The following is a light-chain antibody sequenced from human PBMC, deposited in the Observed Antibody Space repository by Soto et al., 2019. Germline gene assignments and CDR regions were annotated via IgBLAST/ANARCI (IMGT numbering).Light chain of an antibody. J-gene: IGLJ2*01. V-gene: IGLV3-21*02. CDR1: NIAIKS. CDR2: DDG. Sequence: SSELTQAPSVSVAPGQTARITCGGNNIAIKSVHWYQQKPGQAPVLVVYDDGDRPSGIPERFSGSNSGNTATLTITRVEAGDEADYHGQVWDSSSDHRVVFGGGTKLTVL. CDR3: QVWDSSSDHRVV.